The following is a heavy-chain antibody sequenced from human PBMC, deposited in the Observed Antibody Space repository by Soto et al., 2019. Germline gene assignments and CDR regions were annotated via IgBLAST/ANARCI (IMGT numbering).Heavy chain of an antibody. V-gene: IGHV4-34*01. Sequence: PSETLSLTCAVYGGSFSGYYWSWIRQPPGKELEWIGEINHSGSTNYNPSLKSRVTISVDTSKNQFSLKLSSVTAADTAVYYCGIYYYDSSGYYSENAFDIWGQGTMVTVSS. CDR1: GGSFSGYY. D-gene: IGHD3-22*01. CDR3: GIYYYDSSGYYSENAFDI. CDR2: INHSGST. J-gene: IGHJ3*02.